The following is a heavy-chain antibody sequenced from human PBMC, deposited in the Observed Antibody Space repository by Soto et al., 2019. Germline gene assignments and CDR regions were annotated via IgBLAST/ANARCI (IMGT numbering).Heavy chain of an antibody. Sequence: EVQLLESGGGLVQPGGSLRLSCAASGFTFSSYAMSWVRQAPGKGLEWVSAISGSGGSTYYADSVKGRFTISRDNSRNKLNLKMARLRAENAPVNYWAKDSFHGVTPNNFDYWGTGPRVTVSS. CDR1: GFTFSSYA. CDR2: ISGSGGST. V-gene: IGHV3-23*01. CDR3: AKDSFHGVTPNNFDY. J-gene: IGHJ4*02. D-gene: IGHD5-18*01.